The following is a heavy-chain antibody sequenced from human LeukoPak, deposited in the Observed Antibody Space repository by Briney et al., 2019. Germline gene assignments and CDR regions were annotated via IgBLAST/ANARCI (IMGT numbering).Heavy chain of an antibody. CDR1: GYSFTSYW. CDR3: AXLPPRDSSGWSXXFDY. V-gene: IGHV5-51*01. Sequence: GESRKISCKGSGYSFTSYWIGWVRQMPGKGLEWMGIIYPGDSDNRYSPSFQGQVTISADKSISTAYLQWSSLKASDTAMYYCAXLPPRDSSGWSXXFDYWGQGXXVTVSS. CDR2: IYPGDSDN. D-gene: IGHD6-19*01. J-gene: IGHJ4*02.